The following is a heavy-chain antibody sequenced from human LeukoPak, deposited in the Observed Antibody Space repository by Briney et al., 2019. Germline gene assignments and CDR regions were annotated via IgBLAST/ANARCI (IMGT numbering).Heavy chain of an antibody. CDR2: ISSSGSTI. Sequence: PGGSLRLSCAASGFTFSNYAMSWVRQAPGEGVGWVSYISSSGSTIYYADSVKGRFTISRDNAKNSLYLQMNSLRAEDTAVYYCARDKDYRVAAAADPYYFDYWGQGTLVTVSS. D-gene: IGHD6-13*01. J-gene: IGHJ4*02. V-gene: IGHV3-11*01. CDR3: ARDKDYRVAAAADPYYFDY. CDR1: GFTFSNYA.